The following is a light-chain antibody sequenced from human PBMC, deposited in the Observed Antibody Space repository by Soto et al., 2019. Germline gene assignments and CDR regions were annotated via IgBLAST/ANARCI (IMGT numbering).Light chain of an antibody. CDR1: QSVSTSY. J-gene: IGKJ2*01. V-gene: IGKV3-20*01. CDR2: GAS. Sequence: EIVLTQSPGTLSLSPGERATLSCRASQSVSTSYLAWYQQKPGQAPRLLIYGASSRANGIPDRFSGSVSGTDFTHTISRLEPEDFAVYYCQQYGSSPVTFGQGTKVEIK. CDR3: QQYGSSPVT.